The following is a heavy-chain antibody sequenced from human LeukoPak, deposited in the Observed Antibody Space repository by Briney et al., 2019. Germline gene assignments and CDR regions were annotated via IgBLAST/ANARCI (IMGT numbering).Heavy chain of an antibody. CDR3: AKDRPRYSGYFNLVGYFDY. D-gene: IGHD5-12*01. V-gene: IGHV3-23*01. CDR1: GFTFSSYA. J-gene: IGHJ4*02. CDR2: ISGSGGST. Sequence: GGTLRLSCAASGFTFSSYAMSWVRQAPGKGLEWVSAISGSGGSTYYADSVKGRFTISRDNSKNTLYLQMNSLRAEDTAVYYCAKDRPRYSGYFNLVGYFDYWGQGTLVTVSS.